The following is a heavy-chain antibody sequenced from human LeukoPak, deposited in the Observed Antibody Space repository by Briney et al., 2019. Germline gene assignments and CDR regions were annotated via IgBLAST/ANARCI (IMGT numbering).Heavy chain of an antibody. CDR2: ISSSSSYI. V-gene: IGHV3-21*04. D-gene: IGHD6-19*01. Sequence: GGSLRLSRAASGFTFSSYTMNWVRQAPGKGLEWVSCISSSSSYIHYADSVKGRFTISRDISENTLYLQINSLRAEDTALYYCARGGWGTYDPGNLDLWGQGTLVTVSS. CDR3: ARGGWGTYDPGNLDL. J-gene: IGHJ1*01. CDR1: GFTFSSYT.